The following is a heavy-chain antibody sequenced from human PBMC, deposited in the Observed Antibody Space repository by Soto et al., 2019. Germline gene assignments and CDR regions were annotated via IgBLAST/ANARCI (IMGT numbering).Heavy chain of an antibody. D-gene: IGHD6-13*01. CDR2: IVVGSGNT. V-gene: IGHV1-58*01. J-gene: IGHJ3*02. Sequence: GASVKVSCKASGSTFTSSAVQWVRQARGQRLEWIGWIVVGSGNTNYAQKFQERVTITRDTSTSTAYMELSSLRSEDTAVYYCAAEGSTLQHAFDIWGQGTMVTV. CDR3: AAEGSTLQHAFDI. CDR1: GSTFTSSA.